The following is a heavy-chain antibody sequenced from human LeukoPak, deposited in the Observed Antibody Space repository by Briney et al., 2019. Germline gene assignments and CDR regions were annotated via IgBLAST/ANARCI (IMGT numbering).Heavy chain of an antibody. Sequence: SETLSLTCTVSGGSISSYYWSWIRQPPGKGLEWIGYIYYSGSTNYNPSLKSRVTISVDTSKNQFSLKLSSVTAADTAVYYCARDVLYGYGRGGFDYWGQGTLVTVSS. CDR1: GGSISSYY. V-gene: IGHV4-59*01. J-gene: IGHJ4*02. CDR2: IYYSGST. CDR3: ARDVLYGYGRGGFDY. D-gene: IGHD5-18*01.